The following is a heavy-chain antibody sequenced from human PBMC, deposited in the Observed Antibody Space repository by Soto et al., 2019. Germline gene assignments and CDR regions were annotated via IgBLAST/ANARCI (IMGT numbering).Heavy chain of an antibody. D-gene: IGHD6-19*01. J-gene: IGHJ5*02. V-gene: IGHV4-34*01. CDR2: INHSGST. CDR3: ARVAARTIAVAGT. Sequence: PSETLSLTCAVYGGSFSGYYWSWLRQPPGKGLEWIGEINHSGSTNYNPSLKSRVTISVDTSASTAYMELSSLRSEDTAVYYCARVAARTIAVAGTWGQGTLVTVSS. CDR1: GGSFSGYY.